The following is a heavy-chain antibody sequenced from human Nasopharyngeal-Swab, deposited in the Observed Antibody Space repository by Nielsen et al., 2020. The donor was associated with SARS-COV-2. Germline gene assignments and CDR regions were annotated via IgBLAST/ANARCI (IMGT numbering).Heavy chain of an antibody. Sequence: WIRQPPGKGLEWVSYISSSGSTIYYADSVKGRFTISRDNAKNSLYLRMNSLRAEDTAVYYCARNILTGYYSSDAFDIWGQGTMVTVSS. CDR2: ISSSGSTI. J-gene: IGHJ3*02. D-gene: IGHD3-9*01. V-gene: IGHV3-11*04. CDR3: ARNILTGYYSSDAFDI.